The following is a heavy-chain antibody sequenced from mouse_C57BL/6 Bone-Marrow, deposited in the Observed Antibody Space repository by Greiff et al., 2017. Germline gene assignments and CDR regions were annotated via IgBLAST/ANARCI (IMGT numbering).Heavy chain of an antibody. CDR2: IYPRSGNT. CDR3: ARALHGSSYVWYFDV. D-gene: IGHD1-1*01. CDR1: GYTFTSYG. Sequence: VQLQQSGAELARPGASVKLSCKASGYTFTSYGISWVKQRTGQGLEWIGEIYPRSGNTYYNEKFKCKATLTADKSSSTAYLELRSLTSEDSAVYFCARALHGSSYVWYFDVWGTGTTVTVSS. V-gene: IGHV1-81*01. J-gene: IGHJ1*03.